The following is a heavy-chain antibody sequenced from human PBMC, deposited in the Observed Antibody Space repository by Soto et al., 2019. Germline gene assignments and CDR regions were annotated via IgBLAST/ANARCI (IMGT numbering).Heavy chain of an antibody. V-gene: IGHV1-18*04. Sequence: QVQLVQSGAEVKKPGASVKVSCKASGYTFTSYGISWVRQAPGQGLEWMGWISAYNGNTNYAQKLQGRVTMTTDTPTSTAYRELRSLRSDDTAVYYCARDSSSSWYGWDRGEFYWAQGTLFTVSS. CDR3: ARDSSSSWYGWDRGEFY. CDR2: ISAYNGNT. D-gene: IGHD6-13*01. CDR1: GYTFTSYG. J-gene: IGHJ4*02.